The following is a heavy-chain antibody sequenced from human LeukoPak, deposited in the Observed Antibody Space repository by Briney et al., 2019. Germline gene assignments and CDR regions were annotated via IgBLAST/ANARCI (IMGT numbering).Heavy chain of an antibody. CDR1: GFMFNSYA. Sequence: GGSLRLSCAASGFMFNSYAMSWIRQAPGKGLEWVSYISTSGSTINYADSVKGRFTISRDNAQNSLYLQMNSLRAEDTAVYYCARSRINGYNIIQHWGQGTLVTVSS. V-gene: IGHV3-11*04. D-gene: IGHD5-24*01. CDR2: ISTSGSTI. J-gene: IGHJ1*01. CDR3: ARSRINGYNIIQH.